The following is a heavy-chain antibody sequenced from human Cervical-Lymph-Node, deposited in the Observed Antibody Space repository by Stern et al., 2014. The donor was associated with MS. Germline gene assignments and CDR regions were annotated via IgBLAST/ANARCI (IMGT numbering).Heavy chain of an antibody. J-gene: IGHJ4*02. CDR2: IYWDDDK. CDR1: GFSLSTNDVG. V-gene: IGHV2-5*02. Sequence: QVTLQESGPTLVKPTQTLTLTCTFSGFSLSTNDVGVGWIRQPPGKALEWLALIYWDDDKRYSPSLKTRLTVTKYTSKNQVVLTLTNVDPVDTATYYCARSLYSNSDFDYWGQGTLVTVSS. CDR3: ARSLYSNSDFDY. D-gene: IGHD4-11*01.